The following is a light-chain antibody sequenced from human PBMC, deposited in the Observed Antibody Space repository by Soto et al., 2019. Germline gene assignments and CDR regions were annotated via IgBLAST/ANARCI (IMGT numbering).Light chain of an antibody. Sequence: QSALTQPASVSGSPGQSITIYCTGTSGDVGGYKFVSWYQQHPGKVPKLILFEVNKRPSGVSGRFSGSKSGNTASLTISGLQAEDEADYYCCSFTSSTTHVFGTVTKVTVL. CDR1: SGDVGGYKF. J-gene: IGLJ1*01. CDR3: CSFTSSTTHV. V-gene: IGLV2-23*02. CDR2: EVN.